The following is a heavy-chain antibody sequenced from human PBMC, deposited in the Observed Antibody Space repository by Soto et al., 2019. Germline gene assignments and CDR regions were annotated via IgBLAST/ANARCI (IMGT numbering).Heavy chain of an antibody. CDR3: ARAPGYGYAFYS. Sequence: QLQLQESGSGLVKPSQTLSLTCAVSGGSISSCCYSWRWIRQRPGKGLEWIGYIYHRGSTYYIPSLKRRDPFPVDRSKNQCSRNLSSVTAAATAVYYCARAPGYGYAFYSWGQGTMVTGSS. CDR2: IYHRGST. CDR1: GGSISSCCYS. V-gene: IGHV4-30-2*01. D-gene: IGHD5-18*01. J-gene: IGHJ3*02.